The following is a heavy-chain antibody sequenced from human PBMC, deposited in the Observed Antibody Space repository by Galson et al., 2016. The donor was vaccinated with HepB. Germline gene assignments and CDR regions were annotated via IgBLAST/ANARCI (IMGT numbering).Heavy chain of an antibody. CDR3: SRGTRQGGDP. CDR1: GFSFSDFW. J-gene: IGHJ5*02. CDR2: INQDGSET. Sequence: SLRLSCAASGFSFSDFWMTWVRQAPGRGLEWVANINQDGSETYYVDSVKGRFTISRDNAKNSLYLQMDSVRVEDTAMYFCSRGTRQGGDPWGQGTLVPVSS. V-gene: IGHV3-7*01. D-gene: IGHD2-2*01.